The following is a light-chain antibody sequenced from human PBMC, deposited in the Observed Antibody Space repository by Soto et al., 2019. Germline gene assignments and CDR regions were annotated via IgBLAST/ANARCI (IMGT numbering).Light chain of an antibody. V-gene: IGKV1-5*01. CDR1: QSISSW. J-gene: IGKJ5*01. CDR3: QQRSNWPIT. CDR2: DAS. Sequence: GAILTITCRASQSISSWLAWYQQKPGKAPKLLIYDASSLESGVPSRFSGSGSGTEFTLTISSLEPEDFAVYYCQQRSNWPITFGQGTRLEIK.